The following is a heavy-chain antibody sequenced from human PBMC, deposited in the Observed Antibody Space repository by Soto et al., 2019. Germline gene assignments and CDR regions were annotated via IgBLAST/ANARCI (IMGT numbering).Heavy chain of an antibody. Sequence: LSCAGSGFTFSDYYMTWIRQAPGKGLEWVSYINTLSSAIYYADSVKGRFTISRDNAKNSLYLQMNSLRAEDTAVYYCARRLQWQLRPLDAWXRRTLVTVSS. CDR3: ARRLQWQLRPLDA. V-gene: IGHV3-11*01. CDR2: INTLSSAI. D-gene: IGHD6-19*01. J-gene: IGHJ5*02. CDR1: GFTFSDYY.